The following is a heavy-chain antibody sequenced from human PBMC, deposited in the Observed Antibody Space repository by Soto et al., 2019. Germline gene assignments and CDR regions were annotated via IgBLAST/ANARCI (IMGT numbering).Heavy chain of an antibody. CDR3: ARDLSGSGD. D-gene: IGHD3-10*01. CDR1: GFAFSSYA. J-gene: IGHJ4*02. CDR2: MSYDGSNK. Sequence: QVQLVESGGGVVQPGRSLRLSCAASGFAFSSYAMHWVRQAPGKGLEWVAGMSYDGSNKYYADSVKGRFTISRDNSKNTLDLQMNSLRAEDTDVYYCARDLSGSGDWGQGTLVTVSS. V-gene: IGHV3-30-3*01.